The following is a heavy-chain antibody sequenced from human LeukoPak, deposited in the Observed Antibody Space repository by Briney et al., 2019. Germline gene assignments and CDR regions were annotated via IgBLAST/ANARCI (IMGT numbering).Heavy chain of an antibody. Sequence: PGGSLRLSCAASGFTFSNYAMSWVRQAPGKGLEWVSAISGSGGSTYYADSVKGRFTISRDNSKNTLYLQMNSLRAEDTAVYYCAKSPAKWISSSWVPFDYWGQGTLVTVSS. V-gene: IGHV3-23*01. D-gene: IGHD6-13*01. CDR3: AKSPAKWISSSWVPFDY. CDR2: ISGSGGST. CDR1: GFTFSNYA. J-gene: IGHJ4*02.